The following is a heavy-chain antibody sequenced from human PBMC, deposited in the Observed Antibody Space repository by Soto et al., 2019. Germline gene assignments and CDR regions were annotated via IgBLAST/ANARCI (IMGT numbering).Heavy chain of an antibody. J-gene: IGHJ4*02. V-gene: IGHV4-34*01. CDR2: INHSGST. CDR1: GVSFSGYY. D-gene: IGHD2-2*01. CDR3: ARGSPRYCSSTSCFALNY. Sequence: SETLSLTCAVYGVSFSGYYWSWIRQPPGKGLEWIGEINHSGSTNYNPSLKSRVTISVDTSKNQFSLKLSSVTAADTAVYYCARGSPRYCSSTSCFALNYWGQGTLVTVS.